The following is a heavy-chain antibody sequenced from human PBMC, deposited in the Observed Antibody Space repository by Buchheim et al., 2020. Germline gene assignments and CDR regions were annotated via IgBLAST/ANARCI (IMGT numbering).Heavy chain of an antibody. V-gene: IGHV3-74*01. CDR1: EFTFSSYW. Sequence: EVQLVESGGGLVQPGGSLRLSCAASEFTFSSYWMHWVRQAPGKGPVWVSHIDTDGSSTNYADSVKGRFTISRDNAKNTLYLQMNSLRAEDTAVYYCARWRELLQTLDYWGQGTL. J-gene: IGHJ4*02. CDR2: IDTDGSST. CDR3: ARWRELLQTLDY. D-gene: IGHD1-26*01.